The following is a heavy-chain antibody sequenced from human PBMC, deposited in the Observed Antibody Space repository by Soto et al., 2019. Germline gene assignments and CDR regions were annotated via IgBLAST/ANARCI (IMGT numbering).Heavy chain of an antibody. CDR3: AKDALSRDYDFWSGYYEAAGMDV. CDR1: GFSFSTYS. D-gene: IGHD3-3*01. Sequence: GGSLRLSCAASGFSFSTYSMAWVRQTPGKGLEWVSLISWDGGSTYYADSVKGRFTISRDNSKNSLYLQMNSLRAEDTALYYCAKDALSRDYDFWSGYYEAAGMDVWGQGTTVTVSS. V-gene: IGHV3-43D*04. CDR2: ISWDGGST. J-gene: IGHJ6*02.